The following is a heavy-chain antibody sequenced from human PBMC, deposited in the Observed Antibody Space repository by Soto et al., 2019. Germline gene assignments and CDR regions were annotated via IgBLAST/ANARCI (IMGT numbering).Heavy chain of an antibody. CDR3: AADVCSSTSGYVSAFDF. Sequence: SVKVSCKASGFTFTISAMQWVRQARGQRLEWIGWIVVGSGNTNYAQKFQERVTITRDMSTSTAYMELSSLRSEDTAVYYCAADVCSSTSGYVSAFDFRGQGTTVTVS. V-gene: IGHV1-58*02. J-gene: IGHJ3*01. D-gene: IGHD2-2*01. CDR1: GFTFTISA. CDR2: IVVGSGNT.